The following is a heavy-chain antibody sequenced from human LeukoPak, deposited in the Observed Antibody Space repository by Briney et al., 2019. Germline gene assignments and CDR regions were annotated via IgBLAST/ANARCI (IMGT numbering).Heavy chain of an antibody. V-gene: IGHV3-23*01. CDR2: ISGSGGST. D-gene: IGHD3-10*01. CDR1: GFTVSSIH. Sequence: GSLRLSCAASGFTVSSIHMVWVRQAPGKGLEWVSGISGSGGSTYYADSVKGRFTISRDNSKNTLYLQMNSLRAEDTAVYHCAKDQTPYGSGSYYTNWGQGTLVTVSS. CDR3: AKDQTPYGSGSYYTN. J-gene: IGHJ4*02.